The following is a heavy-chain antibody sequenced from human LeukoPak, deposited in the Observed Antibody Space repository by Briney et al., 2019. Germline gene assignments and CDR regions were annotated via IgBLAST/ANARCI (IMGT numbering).Heavy chain of an antibody. CDR2: IYYSGST. J-gene: IGHJ6*02. D-gene: IGHD6-13*01. Sequence: PSETLSLTCTVSGGSISSYYWSWIRQPPGKGLEWIGYIYYSGSTNYNPSLKSRVTISVDTSKNQFSLKLSSVTAADMAVYYCARSAAADLFYYYYGMDVWGQGTTVTVSS. CDR1: GGSISSYY. V-gene: IGHV4-59*08. CDR3: ARSAAADLFYYYYGMDV.